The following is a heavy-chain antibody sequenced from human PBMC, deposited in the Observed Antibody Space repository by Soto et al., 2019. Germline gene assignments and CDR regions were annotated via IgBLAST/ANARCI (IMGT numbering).Heavy chain of an antibody. CDR2: ISYDGSNK. V-gene: IGHV3-30*04. CDR1: GFTFSSYT. CDR3: ARDHVVSRNWFDP. D-gene: IGHD2-21*01. J-gene: IGHJ5*02. Sequence: PGGSLRLSCAASGFTFSSYTMHWVRQAPGKGLEWVAVISYDGSNKYYADSVKGRFTISRDNSKNTLYLQMNSLRAEDTAVYYCARDHVVSRNWFDPWGQGTLVTVS.